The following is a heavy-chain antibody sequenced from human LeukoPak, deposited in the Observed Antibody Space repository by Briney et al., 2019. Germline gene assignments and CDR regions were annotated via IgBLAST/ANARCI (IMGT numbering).Heavy chain of an antibody. J-gene: IGHJ3*02. CDR2: IYYSGST. Sequence: SETLSLTCTVSGGSISSYYWSWIREPPGKGLEWIGYIYYSGSTNYNPSLKSRVTISVDTSKNQFSLKLSSVTAADTAVYYCARGLGYGEYLVPFDIWGQGTLVTVSS. CDR1: GGSISSYY. CDR3: ARGLGYGEYLVPFDI. D-gene: IGHD4-17*01. V-gene: IGHV4-59*01.